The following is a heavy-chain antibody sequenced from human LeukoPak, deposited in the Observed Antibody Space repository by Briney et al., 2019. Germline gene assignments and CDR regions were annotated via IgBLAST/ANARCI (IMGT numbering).Heavy chain of an antibody. CDR3: ARDRYYYDSRRSEAFDI. Sequence: GRSLRLSCAASGFTVSTNYMSWVRQAPGKGLEWVSVIYSSGDTYYADYVKGRFTISRDNSKNMLYLQMNSLRVEDTAVYFCARDRYYYDSRRSEAFDIWGQGTMVTVSS. CDR1: GFTVSTNY. D-gene: IGHD3-22*01. CDR2: IYSSGDT. V-gene: IGHV3-53*01. J-gene: IGHJ3*02.